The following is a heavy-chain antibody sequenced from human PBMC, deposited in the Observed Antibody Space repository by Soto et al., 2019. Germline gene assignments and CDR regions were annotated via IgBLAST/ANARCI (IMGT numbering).Heavy chain of an antibody. J-gene: IGHJ3*02. Sequence: EVPLVESGGGLVQPGGSLRLSCAASGFSFNSYEMNWVRQSPGKGLEFVSYIDTRATTITYAESVKGRFAISRDNAKNSLFLQMNSLRAEDTAVYYCARGVGLSGKYYALDIWGQGTMVTVSS. CDR1: GFSFNSYE. V-gene: IGHV3-48*03. CDR2: IDTRATTI. D-gene: IGHD1-26*01. CDR3: ARGVGLSGKYYALDI.